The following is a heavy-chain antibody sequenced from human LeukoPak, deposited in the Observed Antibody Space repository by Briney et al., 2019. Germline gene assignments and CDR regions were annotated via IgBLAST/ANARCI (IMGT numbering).Heavy chain of an antibody. CDR3: ARVIRSSGWYVDF. CDR1: GFSFSDYY. Sequence: GGSLRLSCAASGFSFSDYYVIWIRQAPGRGLEYVSYISSHGSSIHYADSVKGRFTISRDNANNSLFLQMNSLRAEDTAVYYCARVIRSSGWYVDFWGQGTLVTVSS. V-gene: IGHV3-11*01. D-gene: IGHD6-19*01. J-gene: IGHJ4*02. CDR2: ISSHGSSI.